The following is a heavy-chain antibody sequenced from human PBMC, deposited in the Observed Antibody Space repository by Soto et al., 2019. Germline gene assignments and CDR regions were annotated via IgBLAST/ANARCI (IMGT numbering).Heavy chain of an antibody. CDR2: ISYDGSNK. V-gene: IGHV3-30-3*01. J-gene: IGHJ6*02. Sequence: PGRSLRLSCAASGFTFSSYAMHWIRQAPGKGLEWVAVISYDGSNKYYADSVKGRFTISRDNSKNTLYLQMNSLRAEDTAVYYCARAQGTIFGVVIISLYYYGMDVWGQGTTVTVSS. CDR3: ARAQGTIFGVVIISLYYYGMDV. CDR1: GFTFSSYA. D-gene: IGHD3-3*01.